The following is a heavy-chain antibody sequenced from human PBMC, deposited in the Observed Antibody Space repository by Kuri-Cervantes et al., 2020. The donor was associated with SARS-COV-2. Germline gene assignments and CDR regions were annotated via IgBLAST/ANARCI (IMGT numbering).Heavy chain of an antibody. V-gene: IGHV3-21*01. CDR1: GFTFSSYS. CDR3: TTDPIVVVPGAIVA. CDR2: ISSSSSYI. Sequence: GESLKISCAASGFTFSSYSMNWVRQAPGKELEWVSSISSSSSYIYYADSVKGRFTISRDSAKNSLYLQMNSLRAEDTAVYYCTTDPIVVVPGAIVAWGQGTLVTVSS. J-gene: IGHJ5*02. D-gene: IGHD2-2*02.